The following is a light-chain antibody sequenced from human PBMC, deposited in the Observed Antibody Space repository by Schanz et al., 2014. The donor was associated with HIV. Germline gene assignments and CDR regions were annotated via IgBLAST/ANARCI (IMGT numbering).Light chain of an antibody. CDR2: EGS. V-gene: IGLV2-14*02. Sequence: QSALTQPASVSGSPGQSITISCTGTSSDIGSYNLVSWYRQHPGEAPKLMIYEGSERPSGVPDRFSGSKSGTAASLAISGLQSEDEADYYCATWDDSLHGVFGGGTKLTVL. J-gene: IGLJ3*02. CDR1: SSDIGSYNL. CDR3: ATWDDSLHGV.